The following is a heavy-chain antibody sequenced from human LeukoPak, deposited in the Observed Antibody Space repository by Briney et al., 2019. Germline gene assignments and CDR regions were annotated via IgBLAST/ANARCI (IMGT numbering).Heavy chain of an antibody. CDR3: ARVVDTAPTGSFDY. CDR2: ISSSSSYI. J-gene: IGHJ4*02. V-gene: IGHV3-21*01. Sequence: GGSLRLSCAGSGFTFSSYAMSWVRQAPGKGLEWVSSISSSSSYIYYADSVKGRFTISRDNAKNSLYLQMNSLRAEDTAVYYCARVVDTAPTGSFDYWGQGTLVTVSS. D-gene: IGHD5-18*01. CDR1: GFTFSSYA.